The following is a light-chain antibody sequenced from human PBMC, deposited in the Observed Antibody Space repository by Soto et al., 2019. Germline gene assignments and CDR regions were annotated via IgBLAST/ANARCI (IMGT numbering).Light chain of an antibody. J-gene: IGKJ5*01. CDR1: QNINNY. V-gene: IGKV1-33*01. Sequence: DIPMTELPCSLSASVGDRVTITCQASQNINNYLNWYQQKPGRAPKLLIYDASNLEAGVPSRFRGSGSGTDFTFTISRLQPEDIATYYCQQYENLPTFGQGTRLEIK. CDR2: DAS. CDR3: QQYENLPT.